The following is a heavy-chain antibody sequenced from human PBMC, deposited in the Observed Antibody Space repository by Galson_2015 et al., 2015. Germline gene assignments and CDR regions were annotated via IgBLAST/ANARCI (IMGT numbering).Heavy chain of an antibody. CDR3: TTEAGPITMTYYFDY. J-gene: IGHJ4*02. CDR1: GFTFSNAW. V-gene: IGHV3-15*01. D-gene: IGHD3-22*01. CDR2: IQSKTDGGTT. Sequence: SLRLPCAVSGFTFSNAWMSWFRQAPGKGLEWVGRIQSKTDGGTTDYAAPVKGRFTISRDDSKNTLYLQMNSLKTEDTAVYYCTTEAGPITMTYYFDYWGQGTLVTVSS.